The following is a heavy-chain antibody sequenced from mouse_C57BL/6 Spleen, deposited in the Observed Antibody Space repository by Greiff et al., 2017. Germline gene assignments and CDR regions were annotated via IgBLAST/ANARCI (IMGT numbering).Heavy chain of an antibody. Sequence: QVHVKQSGAELVKPGASVKISCKASGYAFSSYWMNWVKQRPGKGLEWIGQIYPGDGETNYNGKFKGKATLTADKSSRTAYMQLSSLTSEDSAVYVCARSITTVVVDYWGQGTTLTVSS. CDR3: ARSITTVVVDY. CDR2: IYPGDGET. V-gene: IGHV1-80*01. D-gene: IGHD1-1*01. CDR1: GYAFSSYW. J-gene: IGHJ2*01.